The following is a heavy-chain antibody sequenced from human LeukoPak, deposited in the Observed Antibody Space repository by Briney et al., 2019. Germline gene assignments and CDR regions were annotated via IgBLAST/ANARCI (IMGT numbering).Heavy chain of an antibody. V-gene: IGHV4-4*02. J-gene: IGHJ3*02. D-gene: IGHD1-26*01. CDR3: ARQVGGTSGGALDM. CDR1: GGSISSSNW. Sequence: SETLSLTCAVSGGSISSSNWWSWVRQPPGKGLEWIGYIYYSGSANYNPSLNSRVTISVDTSKNQFSLKLSSVTATDTAVYYCARQVGGTSGGALDMWGQGTMVTVSS. CDR2: IYYSGSA.